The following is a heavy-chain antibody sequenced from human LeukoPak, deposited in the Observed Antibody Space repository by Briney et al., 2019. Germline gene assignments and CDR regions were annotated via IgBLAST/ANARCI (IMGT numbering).Heavy chain of an antibody. CDR2: ITIGGTYT. V-gene: IGHV3-21*06. CDR3: ARGHYDILTASYKWPPDY. D-gene: IGHD3-9*01. Sequence: PGGSLRLSCAASGFTFSTYNMNSVRQAPGEWLESVSSITIGGTYTYYADSVKGRFTTSRDNAKNSLSLQLSSLRAEDTAVYYCARGHYDILTASYKWPPDYWGQGILVTVSS. J-gene: IGHJ4*02. CDR1: GFTFSTYN.